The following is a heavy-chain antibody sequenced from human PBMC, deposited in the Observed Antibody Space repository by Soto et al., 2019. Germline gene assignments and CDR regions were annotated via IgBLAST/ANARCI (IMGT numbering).Heavy chain of an antibody. J-gene: IGHJ5*02. CDR2: IYHSGGT. V-gene: IGHV4-30-2*01. D-gene: IGHD1-1*01. CDR3: ARDQLEGNWFDP. Sequence: QLQLQESGSGLVRPSQTLSLTCAVSGGSISSGGYSWNWIRQPPGKGLEWIGYIYHSGGTLYNPSLKSRVTISVDKSKNQFSLKLTSVTAADTAVYYCARDQLEGNWFDPWGQGTPVTVSS. CDR1: GGSISSGGYS.